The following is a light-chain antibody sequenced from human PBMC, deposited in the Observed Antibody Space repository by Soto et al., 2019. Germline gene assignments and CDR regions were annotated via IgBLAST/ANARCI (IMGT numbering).Light chain of an antibody. Sequence: ILLTQSPSSLSASVGDRVTITCRASQGIDSSFAWYQQKPGKAPKLLIYAASSLQSGVPSRFSGSGSGTDLTLTIRSIKPEDFATYYCQQLHDYPITFGQGAKVDI. CDR1: QGIDSS. CDR2: AAS. J-gene: IGKJ1*01. CDR3: QQLHDYPIT. V-gene: IGKV1-9*01.